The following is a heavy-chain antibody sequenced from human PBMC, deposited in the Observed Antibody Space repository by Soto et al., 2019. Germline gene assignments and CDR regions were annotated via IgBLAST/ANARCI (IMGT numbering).Heavy chain of an antibody. D-gene: IGHD2-21*01. J-gene: IGHJ4*02. CDR2: INTDGSAT. V-gene: IGHV3-74*01. Sequence: EVQLVESGGGLVQPGGSLRLSCAASGFTFSNYWMHWVRQVPGKGLVWVSRINTDGSATNYADSVKGRFTVPRDNAKNTQYLQMNSLRVEDTAVYYCARDGEGYWGQGTLVTVSS. CDR3: ARDGEGY. CDR1: GFTFSNYW.